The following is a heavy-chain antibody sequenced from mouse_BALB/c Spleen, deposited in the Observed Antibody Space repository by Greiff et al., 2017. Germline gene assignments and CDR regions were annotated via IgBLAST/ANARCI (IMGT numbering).Heavy chain of an antibody. J-gene: IGHJ3*01. V-gene: IGHV1-77*01. Sequence: QGLEWIGRIAPGSGSTYYNEMFKDKATLTADKSSSTAYMQLSSLTSEDSAVYYCARYGSDAYWGQGTLVTVSA. D-gene: IGHD1-1*01. CDR3: ARYGSDAY. CDR2: IAPGSGST.